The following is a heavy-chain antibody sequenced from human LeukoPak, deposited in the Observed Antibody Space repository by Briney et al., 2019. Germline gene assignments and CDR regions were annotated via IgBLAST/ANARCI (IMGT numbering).Heavy chain of an antibody. D-gene: IGHD3-10*01. Sequence: GASVTVSCKASGGTFSSYAISWVRQAPGQGLEWMGGIIPIFGTANYAQKFQGRVTITADESTSTAYMELRSLRSDDTAVYYCARLARGSGSYYGYYYYYYMDVWGKGTTVTVSS. CDR1: GGTFSSYA. V-gene: IGHV1-69*01. CDR2: IIPIFGTA. CDR3: ARLARGSGSYYGYYYYYYMDV. J-gene: IGHJ6*03.